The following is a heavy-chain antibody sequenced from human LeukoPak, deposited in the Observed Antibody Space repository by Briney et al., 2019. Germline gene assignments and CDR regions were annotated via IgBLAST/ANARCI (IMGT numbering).Heavy chain of an antibody. CDR3: VKENYATLDYYYGMDV. CDR2: ISSNGGST. CDR1: GFTFSSYA. D-gene: IGHD1-7*01. J-gene: IGHJ6*04. Sequence: GGSLRLSCSASGFTFSSYAMHWVRQAPGKGLEYVSAISSNGGSTYYADSVKGRFTISRGNSKNTLYLQMSSLRAEDTAVYYCVKENYATLDYYYGMDVWGKGTTVTVSS. V-gene: IGHV3-64D*06.